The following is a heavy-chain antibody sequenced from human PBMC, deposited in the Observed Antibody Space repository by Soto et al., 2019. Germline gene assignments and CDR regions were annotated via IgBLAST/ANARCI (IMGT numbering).Heavy chain of an antibody. V-gene: IGHV3-48*03. CDR1: GFTFSSYE. CDR2: ISSSGSTI. D-gene: IGHD2-21*02. CDR3: ARYCGGDCYSSPY. Sequence: PXVSLRLSCAASGFTFSSYEMNWVRQAPGKGLEWVSYISSSGSTIYYADSVKGRFTISRDNAKNSLYLQMNSLRAEDTAVYYCARYCGGDCYSSPYWGQGTLVTVSS. J-gene: IGHJ4*02.